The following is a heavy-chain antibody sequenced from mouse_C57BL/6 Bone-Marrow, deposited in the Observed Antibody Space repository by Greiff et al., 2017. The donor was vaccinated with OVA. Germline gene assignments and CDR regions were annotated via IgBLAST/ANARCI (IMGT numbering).Heavy chain of an antibody. CDR2: IDPETGGT. D-gene: IGHD1-1*01. Sequence: QVQLQQSGAELVRPGASVTLSCKASGYTFTDYEMHWVKQTPVHGLEWIGAIDPETGGTAYNQKFKGKAILTADKSSSTAYMELRSLTSEDSAVYYCTRDLLPGYYAMDYWGQGTSVTVSS. CDR3: TRDLLPGYYAMDY. CDR1: GYTFTDYE. J-gene: IGHJ4*01. V-gene: IGHV1-15*01.